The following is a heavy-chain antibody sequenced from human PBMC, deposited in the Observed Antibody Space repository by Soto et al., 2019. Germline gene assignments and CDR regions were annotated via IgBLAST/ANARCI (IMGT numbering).Heavy chain of an antibody. CDR2: ISAYNGNT. CDR1: GYTFTSYG. CDR3: ARDLYDYIWGSYRESFDY. V-gene: IGHV1-18*01. J-gene: IGHJ4*02. D-gene: IGHD3-16*02. Sequence: VASVKVSCQASGYTFTSYGISWVRQAPGQGLEWMGWISAYNGNTNYAQKLQGRVTMTTDTSTSTAYMELRSLRSDDTAVYYCARDLYDYIWGSYRESFDYWGQGTLVTVSS.